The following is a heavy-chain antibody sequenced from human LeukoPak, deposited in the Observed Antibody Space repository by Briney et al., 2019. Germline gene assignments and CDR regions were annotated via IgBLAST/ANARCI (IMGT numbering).Heavy chain of an antibody. CDR1: GFSLTTSAVG. Sequence: ESGPTLVNPTQTLTLTCTFSGFSLTTSAVGVGWIRQPPGKGLEWIGSNYYSGSTYYNPSLKSRVTISVDTSKNQFSLKLSSVTAADTAVYFCARDRPNVDSSGYYSRHDAFDIWGQGTMVTVSS. V-gene: IGHV4-39*07. CDR3: ARDRPNVDSSGYYSRHDAFDI. CDR2: NYYSGST. D-gene: IGHD3-22*01. J-gene: IGHJ3*02.